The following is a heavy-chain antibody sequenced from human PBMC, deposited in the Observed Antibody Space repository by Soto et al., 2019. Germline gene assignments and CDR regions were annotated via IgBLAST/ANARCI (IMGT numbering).Heavy chain of an antibody. CDR3: ARGRSTSWFSDY. V-gene: IGHV1-8*01. Sequence: QVQLVQSGAEVMKPGASVKVSCKASGYTFTSYDINWVRQATGHGLEWVGWMNPNSGNTGYAQNLQGRVTMTRNTSISTAYMELSSLRSDDTAVYYCARGRSTSWFSDYWGQGTLVTVSS. J-gene: IGHJ4*02. D-gene: IGHD6-13*01. CDR1: GYTFTSYD. CDR2: MNPNSGNT.